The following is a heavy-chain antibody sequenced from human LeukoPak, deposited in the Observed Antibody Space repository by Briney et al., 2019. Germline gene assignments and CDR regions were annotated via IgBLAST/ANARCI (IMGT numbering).Heavy chain of an antibody. CDR1: GFTFSSYA. Sequence: GGSLRLSCAASGFTFSSYAMSWVRQAPGKGLEWVSAISGSGGSTYYADSVKGRFTISRDNAKNSLYLQMNSLRAEDTAVYYCARDWASSGYYYWKGYYYYVDVWGKGTTVTVSS. D-gene: IGHD3-22*01. CDR3: ARDWASSGYYYWKGYYYYVDV. V-gene: IGHV3-23*01. J-gene: IGHJ6*03. CDR2: ISGSGGST.